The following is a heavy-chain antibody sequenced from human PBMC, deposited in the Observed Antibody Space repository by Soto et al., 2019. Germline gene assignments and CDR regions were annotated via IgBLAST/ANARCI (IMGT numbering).Heavy chain of an antibody. V-gene: IGHV1-46*03. J-gene: IGHJ4*02. CDR3: VRAYYGSGSYYMRIDY. CDR1: GYTFTSYY. D-gene: IGHD3-10*01. CDR2: INPSGGST. Sequence: QVQLVQSGAEVKKPGASVKVSCKASGYTFTSYYMHWLRQAPGQGLEWMGIINPSGGSTSYAQKFQGRVTMTRDTSTSTVYMELSSLRSEDTAVYYCVRAYYGSGSYYMRIDYWGQGTLVTVSS.